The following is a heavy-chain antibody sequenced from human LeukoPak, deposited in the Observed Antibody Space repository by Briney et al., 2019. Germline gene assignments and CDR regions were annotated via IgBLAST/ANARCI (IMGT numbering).Heavy chain of an antibody. CDR1: GFSFNNYA. V-gene: IGHV3-30*03. J-gene: IGHJ3*02. Sequence: GGSLRLSCAASGFSFNNYAMYWVRQAPDKGLEWVALISYDGGDKYYAESMKGRITISRDNAENSLYLQMNSLRVEDTAVYYCARGPHLALDTDDAFDIWGQGTMVTVSS. CDR2: ISYDGGDK. D-gene: IGHD5-18*01. CDR3: ARGPHLALDTDDAFDI.